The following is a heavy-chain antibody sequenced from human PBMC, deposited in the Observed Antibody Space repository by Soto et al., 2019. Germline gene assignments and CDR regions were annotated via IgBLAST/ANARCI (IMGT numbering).Heavy chain of an antibody. CDR1: GGSISSYY. Sequence: SETLSLTCTVSGGSISSYYWSWIRQPPGKGLEWIGYIYYSGSTNYNPSLKSRVTISVDTSKNQFSLKLSSVTAADTAVYYCARVGNWNDVFCGMDVWGQGTTVTVSS. CDR3: ARVGNWNDVFCGMDV. D-gene: IGHD1-1*01. V-gene: IGHV4-59*01. J-gene: IGHJ6*02. CDR2: IYYSGST.